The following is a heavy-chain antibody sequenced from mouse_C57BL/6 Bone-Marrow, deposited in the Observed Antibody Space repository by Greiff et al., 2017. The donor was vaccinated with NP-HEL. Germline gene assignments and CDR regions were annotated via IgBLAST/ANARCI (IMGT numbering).Heavy chain of an antibody. CDR3: ARRYDGYWYYAMDY. D-gene: IGHD2-3*01. V-gene: IGHV5-4*03. Sequence: EVQLVESGGGLVKPGGSLKLSCAASGFTFSSYAMSWVRQTPEKRLEWVATISDGGSYTYYHDNVKGRFTISRDNAKNNLDLQMSHLKSEDTAMDYCARRYDGYWYYAMDYWGQGTSVTVSS. CDR1: GFTFSSYA. CDR2: ISDGGSYT. J-gene: IGHJ4*01.